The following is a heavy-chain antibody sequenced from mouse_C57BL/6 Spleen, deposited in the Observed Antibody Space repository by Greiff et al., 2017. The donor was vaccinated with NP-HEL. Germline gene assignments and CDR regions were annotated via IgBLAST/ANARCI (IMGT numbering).Heavy chain of an antibody. J-gene: IGHJ1*03. Sequence: QVQLKQPGAELVKPGASVKMSCKASGYTFTSYWITWVKQRPGQGLEWIGDIYPGSGSTNYNEKFKSKATLTVDTSSSTAYMQLSSLTSEDSAVYYCAQFSYDYDWYFDVWGTGTTVTVSS. CDR2: IYPGSGST. CDR3: AQFSYDYDWYFDV. D-gene: IGHD2-4*01. CDR1: GYTFTSYW. V-gene: IGHV1-55*01.